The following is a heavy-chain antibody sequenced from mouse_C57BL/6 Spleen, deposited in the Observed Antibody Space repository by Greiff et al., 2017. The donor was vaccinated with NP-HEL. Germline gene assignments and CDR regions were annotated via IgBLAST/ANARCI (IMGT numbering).Heavy chain of an antibody. CDR2: ISSGSSTI. Sequence: EVKLVESGGGLVKPGGSLKLSCAASGFTFSHYGMHWVRQAPEKGLEWVAYISSGSSTIYYADTVKGRFTISRDNAKNTLFLQMTSLRSEDTAMYYCARDYYGSRNWYFDVWGTGTTVTVSS. J-gene: IGHJ1*03. D-gene: IGHD1-1*01. CDR1: GFTFSHYG. V-gene: IGHV5-17*01. CDR3: ARDYYGSRNWYFDV.